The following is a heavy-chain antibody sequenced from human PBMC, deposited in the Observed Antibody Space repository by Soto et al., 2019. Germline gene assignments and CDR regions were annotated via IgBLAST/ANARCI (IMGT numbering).Heavy chain of an antibody. D-gene: IGHD2-21*02. Sequence: QVQLVQSGAAVKKPGSSVKVSCKASGGTLTNYAISWVRQAPGQGLEWMGGIIPIFGTANYAQNLQGRVTITADESTSTAAMELSSLRSKDAPVYYCASDSDMTAIGSAGFDIWGQGTMVTLS. V-gene: IGHV1-69*12. CDR2: IIPIFGTA. J-gene: IGHJ3*02. CDR3: ASDSDMTAIGSAGFDI. CDR1: GGTLTNYA.